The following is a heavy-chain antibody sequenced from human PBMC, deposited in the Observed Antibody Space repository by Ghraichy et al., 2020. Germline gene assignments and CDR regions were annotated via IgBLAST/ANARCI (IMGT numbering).Heavy chain of an antibody. CDR2: INWNGGST. CDR3: ARSDYYDSSGYYFDY. J-gene: IGHJ4*02. Sequence: LSLTCAASGFTFDDYGMSWVRQAPGKGLEWVSGINWNGGSTGYADSVKGRFTISRDNAKNSLYLQMNSLRAEDTALYYCARSDYYDSSGYYFDYWGQGTLVTVSS. D-gene: IGHD3-22*01. V-gene: IGHV3-20*04. CDR1: GFTFDDYG.